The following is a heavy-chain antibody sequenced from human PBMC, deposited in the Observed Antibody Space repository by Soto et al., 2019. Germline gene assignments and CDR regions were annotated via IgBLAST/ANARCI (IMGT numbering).Heavy chain of an antibody. CDR3: RSSSRYSTDV. CDR1: GGSITSSSY. CDR2: IYSTGNT. D-gene: IGHD6-13*01. Sequence: QLQLQESGPGLVKPSETLSLSCTVSGGSITSSSYWGWIRQPPGKGLEWIGSIYSTGNTYYNPSLXXRVPISADTAKNQFSLNLSSVTAADTAVYYCRSSSRYSTDVWGQGTTVYVSS. J-gene: IGHJ6*02. V-gene: IGHV4-39*01.